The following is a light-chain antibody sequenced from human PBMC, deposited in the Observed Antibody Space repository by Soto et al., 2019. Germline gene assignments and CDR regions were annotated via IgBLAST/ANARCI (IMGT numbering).Light chain of an antibody. CDR3: QQYGTSPRT. Sequence: EIVLTQSPGTLSLSPGERATLSCRASQSVSSSNLAWYQQKPGQAPRLLIYGASSRATGIPDRFSGSGSGTDFTLTISRLEPEDFVVYYCQQYGTSPRTFGQGTKVEIQ. V-gene: IGKV3-20*01. CDR1: QSVSSSN. J-gene: IGKJ1*01. CDR2: GAS.